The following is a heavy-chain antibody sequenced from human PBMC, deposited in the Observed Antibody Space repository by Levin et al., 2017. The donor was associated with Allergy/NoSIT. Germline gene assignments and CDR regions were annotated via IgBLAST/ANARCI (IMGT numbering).Heavy chain of an antibody. Sequence: GGSLRLSCAASGFTFSSYWMSWVRQAPRKGLEWVANIKQDGSEEYYVDSVKGRFTISRDNTKNSLYLQMNSLRAEDTAVYYCARDRRVMDSSAWYFPFDCWGQGTLVTVSS. J-gene: IGHJ4*02. D-gene: IGHD6-19*01. CDR1: GFTFSSYW. CDR2: IKQDGSEE. CDR3: ARDRRVMDSSAWYFPFDC. V-gene: IGHV3-7*01.